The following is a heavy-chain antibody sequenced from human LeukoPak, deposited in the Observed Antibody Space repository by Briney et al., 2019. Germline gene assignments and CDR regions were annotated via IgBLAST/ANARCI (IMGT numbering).Heavy chain of an antibody. Sequence: PGRSLRLSCAASGFTFDDYGMSWVRQAPGKGLEWVSGINWNGGSTGYADSVKGRFTISRDNAKNSLYLQMNSLRVEDTALYYCASASAYYYDSSGYGLPFDYWGQGTLVTVSS. D-gene: IGHD3-22*01. CDR1: GFTFDDYG. J-gene: IGHJ4*02. CDR3: ASASAYYYDSSGYGLPFDY. CDR2: INWNGGST. V-gene: IGHV3-20*04.